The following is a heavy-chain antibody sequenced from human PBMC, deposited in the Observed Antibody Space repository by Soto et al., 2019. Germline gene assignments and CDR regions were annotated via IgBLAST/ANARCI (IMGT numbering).Heavy chain of an antibody. CDR2: ISGSGGST. CDR1: GFTFSSYA. V-gene: IGHV3-23*01. Sequence: GGSLRLSCAASGFTFSSYAMSWVRQAPGKGLEWVSGISGSGGSTHFADSVKGRFTISRDNSKNTLYLQMNSLRAEDTAVYYCAKPPSIAAAATEFDYWGQGTLVTVSS. D-gene: IGHD6-13*01. CDR3: AKPPSIAAAATEFDY. J-gene: IGHJ4*02.